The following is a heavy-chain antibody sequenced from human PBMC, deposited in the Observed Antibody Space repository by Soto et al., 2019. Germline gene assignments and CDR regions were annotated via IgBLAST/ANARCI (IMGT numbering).Heavy chain of an antibody. CDR1: GGSISSGDYY. CDR2: IYYSGST. CDR3: ATATENCMSTSCYSWFDP. D-gene: IGHD2-2*01. J-gene: IGHJ5*02. Sequence: SETLSLTCTVSGGSISSGDYYWSGIRQPPGKGLEWIGYIYYSGSTYYNPSLKSRVTISVDTSKNQFSLKLSSVTAADTAVYYCATATENCMSTSCYSWFDPWGQGTLVTVS. V-gene: IGHV4-30-4*01.